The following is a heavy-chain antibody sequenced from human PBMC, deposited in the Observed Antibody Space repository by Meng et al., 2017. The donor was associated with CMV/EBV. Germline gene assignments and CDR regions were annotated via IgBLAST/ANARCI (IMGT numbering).Heavy chain of an antibody. CDR3: AHLIITIFGVVPSHHNWFDP. CDR1: GVSISSGDYY. Sequence: QLQHVAPVLVNPSQPPSLTCTFSGVSISSGDYYWRWIRQPPGKGLEWIGYIYYSGSTYYNPSLKSRVTISVDTSKNQVVLTMTNMDPVDTATYYCAHLIITIFGVVPSHHNWFDPWGQGTLVTVSS. J-gene: IGHJ5*02. D-gene: IGHD3-3*01. CDR2: IYYSGST. V-gene: IGHV4-30-4*08.